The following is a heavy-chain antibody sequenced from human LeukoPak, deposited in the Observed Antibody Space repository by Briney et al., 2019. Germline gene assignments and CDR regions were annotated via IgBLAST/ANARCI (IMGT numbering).Heavy chain of an antibody. D-gene: IGHD2-15*01. CDR3: ARGWYCSGGICQSSTDV. V-gene: IGHV4-4*07. CDR1: GGSISNYY. Sequence: SETLSLTCTVSGGSISNYYWSWVRQPAGKGLEWIGRITIGGNNDYNPSLKSRVTMSEDTSKNQFSLRLSSVTAADTALYYCARGWYCSGGICQSSTDVWGKGTTVTVSS. CDR2: ITIGGNN. J-gene: IGHJ6*04.